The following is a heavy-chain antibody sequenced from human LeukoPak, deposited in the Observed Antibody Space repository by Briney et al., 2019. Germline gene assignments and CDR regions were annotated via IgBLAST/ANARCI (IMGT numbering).Heavy chain of an antibody. V-gene: IGHV3-23*01. D-gene: IGHD6-6*01. J-gene: IGHJ5*02. CDR3: AKDLEYSSSSDWFDP. Sequence: GGSLRLSCAASGFTFSSYAMSWVRQAPGKGLEWVSAISGSGGSTYYADSVKGRFTISRDNSKNTLCLQMNSLRAEDTAVYYCAKDLEYSSSSDWFDPWGQGTLVTVSS. CDR1: GFTFSSYA. CDR2: ISGSGGST.